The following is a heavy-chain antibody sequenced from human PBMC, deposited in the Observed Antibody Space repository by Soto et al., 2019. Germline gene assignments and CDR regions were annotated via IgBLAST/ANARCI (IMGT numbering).Heavy chain of an antibody. Sequence: EVQLLESGGGLVQPGGSLRLSCAASGFTFSTYAMSWVRQAPGKGLEWVSGISASGASTSYAESVKGRFTISRDISKNTLYVQMNSLRAEDTAVYYCAKDRREWFGGGMDVWGQGTTVTVSS. CDR2: ISASGAST. J-gene: IGHJ6*02. D-gene: IGHD3-10*01. CDR1: GFTFSTYA. V-gene: IGHV3-23*01. CDR3: AKDRREWFGGGMDV.